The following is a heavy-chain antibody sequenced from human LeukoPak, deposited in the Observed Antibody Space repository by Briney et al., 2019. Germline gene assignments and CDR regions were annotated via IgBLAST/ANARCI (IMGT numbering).Heavy chain of an antibody. CDR2: ISAYNGNT. Sequence: ASVKVSCKPSGYTFTGYYIHWVRQAPGQGLEWMGWISAYNGNTNYAQKLQGRVTMTTDTSTSTAYMELRSLRSDDTAVYYCTRRNDDMRYRPNYYYYMDVWGKGTTVTVSS. CDR3: TRRNDDMRYRPNYYYYMDV. V-gene: IGHV1-18*04. D-gene: IGHD3-9*01. J-gene: IGHJ6*03. CDR1: GYTFTGYY.